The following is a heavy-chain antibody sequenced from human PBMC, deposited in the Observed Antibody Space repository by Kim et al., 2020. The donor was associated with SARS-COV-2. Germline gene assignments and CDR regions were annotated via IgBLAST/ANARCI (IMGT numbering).Heavy chain of an antibody. V-gene: IGHV4-34*01. J-gene: IGHJ4*02. Sequence: SIKSRVTISVDTSKNQFSLKLGSVTAADTAVYYCARKYYDFWSGYAKFDYWGQGTLVTVSS. CDR3: ARKYYDFWSGYAKFDY. D-gene: IGHD3-3*01.